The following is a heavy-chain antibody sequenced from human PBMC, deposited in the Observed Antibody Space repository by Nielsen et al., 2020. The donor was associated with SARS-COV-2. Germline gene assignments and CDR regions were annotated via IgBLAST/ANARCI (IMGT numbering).Heavy chain of an antibody. CDR3: ARRLCSGGSCYLSWFDP. D-gene: IGHD2-15*01. V-gene: IGHV5-51*01. Sequence: GESLKISCKGSGYSFTNFWIGWVRQMPGKGLEWMGIIYPGDSDTRYSPSFQGQVTISADKSISTAYLQWSSLKASDTAMYYCARRLCSGGSCYLSWFDPWGQGTLVTVSS. CDR1: GYSFTNFW. J-gene: IGHJ5*02. CDR2: IYPGDSDT.